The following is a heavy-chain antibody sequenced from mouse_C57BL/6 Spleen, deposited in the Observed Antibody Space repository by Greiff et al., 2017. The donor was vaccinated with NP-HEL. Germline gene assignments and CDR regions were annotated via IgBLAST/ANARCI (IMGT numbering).Heavy chain of an antibody. CDR3: ARTGDYYGNILFAY. Sequence: QVQLQQPGAELVRPGSSVKLSCKASGYTFTSYWMHWVKQRPIQGLEWIGNIDPSDSETHYNQKFKDKATLTVDKSSSTAYMQLSSLTSEYSAVYYCARTGDYYGNILFAYWGQGTLVTVSA. J-gene: IGHJ3*01. CDR2: IDPSDSET. V-gene: IGHV1-52*01. D-gene: IGHD2-1*01. CDR1: GYTFTSYW.